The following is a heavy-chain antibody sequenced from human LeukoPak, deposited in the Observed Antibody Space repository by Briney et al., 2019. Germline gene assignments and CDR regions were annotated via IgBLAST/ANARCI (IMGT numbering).Heavy chain of an antibody. Sequence: GGSLRLSCAASGFTFSSYSMNWVRQAPGKGLEWVSSISSSSSYIYYADSVKGRFTISRDNAKNSLYLQMNSLRAEDTAVYYCSIVGATDGSIDYWGQGTLVTVSS. V-gene: IGHV3-21*01. J-gene: IGHJ4*02. CDR2: ISSSSSYI. CDR1: GFTFSSYS. D-gene: IGHD1-26*01. CDR3: SIVGATDGSIDY.